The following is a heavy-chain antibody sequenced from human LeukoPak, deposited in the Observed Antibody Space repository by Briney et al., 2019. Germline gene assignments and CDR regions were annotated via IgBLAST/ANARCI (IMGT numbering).Heavy chain of an antibody. CDR3: ARDKGSTMVRGVIAYNWFDP. Sequence: ASVRVSCKASGYTFTSYYMHWVRQAPGQGLEWMGIINPSGGSTSYAQKFQGRVTMTRDMSTSTVYMELSSLRSEDTAVYYCARDKGSTMVRGVIAYNWFDPWGQGTLVTVSS. CDR2: INPSGGST. V-gene: IGHV1-46*01. D-gene: IGHD3-10*01. J-gene: IGHJ5*02. CDR1: GYTFTSYY.